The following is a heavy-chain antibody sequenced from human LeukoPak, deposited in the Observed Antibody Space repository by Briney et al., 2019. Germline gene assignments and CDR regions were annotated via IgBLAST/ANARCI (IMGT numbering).Heavy chain of an antibody. CDR1: GFTFSSYW. D-gene: IGHD3-22*01. CDR2: INSDGSST. V-gene: IGHV3-74*01. CDR3: ARDGSYYYDSSGYYPDY. Sequence: GGSLRLSCAASGFTFSSYWMHWVRQAPGKGLVWVSRINSDGSSTSYADSVKGRFTISRDNAKNTLYLQMNSLRAEDTAVYYCARDGSYYYDSSGYYPDYWGQGTLVTVSS. J-gene: IGHJ4*02.